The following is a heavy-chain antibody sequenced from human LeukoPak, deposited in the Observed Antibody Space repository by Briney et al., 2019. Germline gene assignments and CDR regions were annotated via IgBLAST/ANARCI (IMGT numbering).Heavy chain of an antibody. Sequence: GESLKISCKGSGYSFTSYWIGWVRQMPGKGLEWMGIIYPGDSDTRYSPPFQGQVTISADKSISTAYLQWSGLRASDTAIYYCARQKSSNDPFDFWGQGTLVTVSS. V-gene: IGHV5-51*01. CDR2: IYPGDSDT. J-gene: IGHJ4*02. CDR3: ARQKSSNDPFDF. CDR1: GYSFTSYW. D-gene: IGHD6-6*01.